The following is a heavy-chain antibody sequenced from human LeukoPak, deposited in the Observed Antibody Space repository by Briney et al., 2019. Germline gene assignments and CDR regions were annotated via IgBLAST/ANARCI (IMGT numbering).Heavy chain of an antibody. CDR1: GVSISRGGYY. V-gene: IGHV4-61*08. Sequence: PSETLSLTCAVSGVSISRGGYYWSWIRQPPGKGLEWIGYIYYSGSTSYNPSLKSRVTISVDTSKKQFSLKLSSVTAADTAFYYCARYIVSYPHDAFDIWGQGTMVTVSS. D-gene: IGHD1-26*01. CDR2: IYYSGST. CDR3: ARYIVSYPHDAFDI. J-gene: IGHJ3*02.